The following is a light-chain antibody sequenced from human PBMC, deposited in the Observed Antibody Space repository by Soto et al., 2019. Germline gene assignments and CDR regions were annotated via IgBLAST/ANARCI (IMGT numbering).Light chain of an antibody. Sequence: EIVLTQSPGTLSLSPGERATLSCRASQSIKNNFLAWYQQKPGQAPRLLIFGASSRSSGIPDRFSGSGSGTDFTLTVSRLEPEDFAVYYCQQYGTSPINFGQGTRLEIK. CDR2: GAS. V-gene: IGKV3-20*01. J-gene: IGKJ5*01. CDR1: QSIKNNF. CDR3: QQYGTSPIN.